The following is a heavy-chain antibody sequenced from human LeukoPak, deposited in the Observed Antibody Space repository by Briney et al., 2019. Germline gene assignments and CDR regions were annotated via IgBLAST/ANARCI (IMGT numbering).Heavy chain of an antibody. CDR1: GFTFSNYW. CDR2: MNIDGSEK. V-gene: IGHV3-7*01. CDR3: ARDPVEWELLHDY. D-gene: IGHD1-26*01. J-gene: IGHJ4*02. Sequence: GSLRLSCAASGFTFSNYWMGWVRQAPGKRLEWVANMNIDGSEKYYADSVKGRFSISRDNARNSVYLQMASLRVEDTAVYYCARDPVEWELLHDYWGQGTLVTVSS.